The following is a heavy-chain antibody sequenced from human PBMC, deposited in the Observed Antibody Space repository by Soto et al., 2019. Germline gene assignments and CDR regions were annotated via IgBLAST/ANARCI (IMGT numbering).Heavy chain of an antibody. Sequence: SETLSLTCTVSGGSISSYYWSWIRQPPGKGLEWIGYIYYSGSTNYNPSLKSRVTISVDTSKNQFSLKLSSVTAADTAVYYCARSMVTAFDYWGQGTLVTVSS. CDR2: IYYSGST. CDR1: GGSISSYY. J-gene: IGHJ4*02. D-gene: IGHD2-21*02. V-gene: IGHV4-59*01. CDR3: ARSMVTAFDY.